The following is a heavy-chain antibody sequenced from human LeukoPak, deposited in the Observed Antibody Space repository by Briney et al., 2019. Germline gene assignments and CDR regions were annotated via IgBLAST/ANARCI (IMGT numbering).Heavy chain of an antibody. CDR3: ARVRLADERAWAY. CDR1: GYAFTVFY. D-gene: IGHD3-3*02. V-gene: IGHV1-2*02. CDR2: ITPKSGDT. Sequence: ASVTVSFTASGYAFTVFYIHWVRLAPAQGLEYVGWITPKSGDTNSPQRFQGRVTMTRDASISTAYMELSSLRSDDTAVYFCARVRLADERAWAYWGQGTLVTVSS. J-gene: IGHJ4*02.